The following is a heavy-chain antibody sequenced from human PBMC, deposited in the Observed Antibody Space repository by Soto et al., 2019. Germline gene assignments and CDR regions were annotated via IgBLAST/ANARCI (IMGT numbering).Heavy chain of an antibody. J-gene: IGHJ4*02. V-gene: IGHV1-69*10. CDR1: GDTLGSFA. Sequence: ASVKVSCKASGDTLGSFAFSWVRQAPGQGLEWLGGIIPILRSVSHALRFQGRLTITADESSRTVFMELSRLTSEDTADYYCATEGVSVPAGTFEYWGQGTLVTVSS. D-gene: IGHD2-2*01. CDR3: ATEGVSVPAGTFEY. CDR2: IIPILRSV.